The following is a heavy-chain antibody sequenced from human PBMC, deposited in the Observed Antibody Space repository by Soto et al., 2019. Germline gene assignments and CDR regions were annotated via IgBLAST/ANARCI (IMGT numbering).Heavy chain of an antibody. Sequence: GGSLRLSCSASGFTFRTLAVHWVRQAPGEGLEYVSAISPNGGTTDYADSVKGRFTISRDNSKNTLYLQMSSLRAEDTAVYYCVKDNGPSYFDYWGQGTLVTVSS. CDR2: ISPNGGTT. V-gene: IGHV3-64D*06. CDR3: VKDNGPSYFDY. J-gene: IGHJ4*02. CDR1: GFTFRTLA.